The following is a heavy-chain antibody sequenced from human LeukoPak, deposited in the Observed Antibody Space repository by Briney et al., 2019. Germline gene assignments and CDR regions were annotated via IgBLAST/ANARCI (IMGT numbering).Heavy chain of an antibody. Sequence: PGGSLRLSCRASGFTSGDYTMSWVRQAPGKGLEWVNFIRSKTYGGTTEYAASVKGRFTISRDDSESIAYLQMNSLKTEDTAVYYCTRVHIAIFGVVMSYYMDVWGRGTTVTVSS. J-gene: IGHJ6*03. V-gene: IGHV3-49*04. CDR1: GFTSGDYT. D-gene: IGHD3-3*01. CDR2: IRSKTYGGTT. CDR3: TRVHIAIFGVVMSYYMDV.